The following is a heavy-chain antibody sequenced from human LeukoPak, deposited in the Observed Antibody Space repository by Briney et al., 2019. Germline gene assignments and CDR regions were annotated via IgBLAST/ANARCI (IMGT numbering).Heavy chain of an antibody. CDR1: GFTFSSYE. J-gene: IGHJ3*02. CDR3: ARAYYYDSSGYYHTAFDI. CDR2: ISSSGSTI. D-gene: IGHD3-22*01. Sequence: PGGSLRLSCAASGFTFSSYEMNWVRQAPGKGLEWVSYISSSGSTIYYADSVKGRFTISRDNAKNSLYLQMNSLRAEDTAVYYCARAYYYDSSGYYHTAFDIWGQGTMVTVSS. V-gene: IGHV3-48*03.